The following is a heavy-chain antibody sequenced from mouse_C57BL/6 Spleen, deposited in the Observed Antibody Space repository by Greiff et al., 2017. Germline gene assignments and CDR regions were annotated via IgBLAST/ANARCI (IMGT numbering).Heavy chain of an antibody. J-gene: IGHJ2*01. V-gene: IGHV1-64*01. Sequence: QVQLQQPGAELVKPGASVKLSCKASGYTFTSYWMHWVKQRPGQGLEWIGMIHPNSGSTNYNEKFKSKATLTVDKSSSTAYMQLSSLTSEDSAVXYCARYYYYGSSVDYGGQGTTLTVSS. CDR3: ARYYYYGSSVDY. CDR2: IHPNSGST. D-gene: IGHD1-1*01. CDR1: GYTFTSYW.